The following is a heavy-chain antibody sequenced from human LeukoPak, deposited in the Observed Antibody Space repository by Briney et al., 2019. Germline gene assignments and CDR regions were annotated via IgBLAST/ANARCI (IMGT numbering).Heavy chain of an antibody. CDR3: ARGTRYYYDSSGYYRGSIRFDP. CDR2: IYHSGST. Sequence: SETLSLTCTVSGYSISSGYYWGWIRQPPGKGLEWIGSIYHSGSTYYNPSLKSRVTISVDTSKNQFSLKLSSVTAADTAVYYCARGTRYYYDSSGYYRGSIRFDPWGQGTLVTVSS. V-gene: IGHV4-38-2*02. D-gene: IGHD3-22*01. CDR1: GYSISSGYY. J-gene: IGHJ5*02.